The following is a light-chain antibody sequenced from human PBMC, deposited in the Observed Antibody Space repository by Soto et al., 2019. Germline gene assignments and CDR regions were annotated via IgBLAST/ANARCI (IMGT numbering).Light chain of an antibody. J-gene: IGLJ2*01. CDR3: QTWGTGIVV. V-gene: IGLV4-69*01. CDR1: SGHSSYA. Sequence: QLVLTQSPSASASLGASVKLTCTLSSGHSSYAIAWHQQQPEKGPRYLMKFNSDGSHSKGDGLPDRFSGSSSGAERYLTISSLQSEDEADYYSQTWGTGIVVFGGGTKLTVL. CDR2: FNSDGSH.